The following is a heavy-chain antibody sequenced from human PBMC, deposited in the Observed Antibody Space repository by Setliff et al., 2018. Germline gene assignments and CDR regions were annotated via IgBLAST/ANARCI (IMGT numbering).Heavy chain of an antibody. Sequence: VGSLRLSCAASGLTFNSYAMSWVRQAPGKGLEWVSTVSVSGDNTYYTDSVKGRFTTSRDNSKNTLSLQMSSLRTEDTAIYFCAGQGPIFGSGLIPGFDQWGQGTMVTVSS. CDR2: VSVSGDNT. D-gene: IGHD3-3*01. J-gene: IGHJ4*02. CDR3: AGQGPIFGSGLIPGFDQ. V-gene: IGHV3-23*01. CDR1: GLTFNSYA.